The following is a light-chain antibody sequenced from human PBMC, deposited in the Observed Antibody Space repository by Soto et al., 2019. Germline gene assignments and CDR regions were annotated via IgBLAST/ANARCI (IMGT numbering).Light chain of an antibody. CDR2: SAS. Sequence: DIQMTQSPSSLSASVGDTVNITCRTSQSISIYLNWYQQKPGKAPKLLIYSASILQVGVPARFSGSGSGTDFTLTLITLQPEDFETNYYKKGFSTLWTFAQGPKVEFK. V-gene: IGKV1-39*01. CDR3: KKGFSTLWT. J-gene: IGKJ1*01. CDR1: QSISIY.